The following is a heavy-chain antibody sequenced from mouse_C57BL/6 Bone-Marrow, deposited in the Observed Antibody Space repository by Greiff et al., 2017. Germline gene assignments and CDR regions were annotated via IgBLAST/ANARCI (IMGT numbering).Heavy chain of an antibody. CDR2: ISSGGSYT. CDR3: ARPGNYAWFAY. Sequence: EVQLVESGGDLVKPGGSLKLSCAASGFTFSSYGMSWVRQTPDKRLEWVATISSGGSYTYYPDSVKGRFTISRDNAKNTLYLQMSSLKSEDTAMYYCARPGNYAWFAYWGQGTLVTVSA. J-gene: IGHJ3*01. D-gene: IGHD2-1*01. V-gene: IGHV5-6*01. CDR1: GFTFSSYG.